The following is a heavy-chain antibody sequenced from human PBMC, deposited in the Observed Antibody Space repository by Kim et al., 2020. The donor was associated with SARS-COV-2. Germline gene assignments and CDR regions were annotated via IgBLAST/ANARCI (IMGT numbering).Heavy chain of an antibody. CDR3: AREHCSSTSCYEEDAFDI. Sequence: QGRVTITADESTSTAYMELSSLRSEDTAVYYCAREHCSSTSCYEEDAFDIWGQGTMVTVSS. V-gene: IGHV1-69*01. D-gene: IGHD2-2*01. J-gene: IGHJ3*02.